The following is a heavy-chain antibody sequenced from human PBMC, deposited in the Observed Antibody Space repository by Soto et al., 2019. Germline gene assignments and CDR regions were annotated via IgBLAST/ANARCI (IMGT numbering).Heavy chain of an antibody. CDR3: ARASSSWYGGFDY. D-gene: IGHD6-13*01. Sequence: SETLSLTCTVSGGSISSYYWSWIRQPPGKGLEWIGYIYYSGSTNYNPSLKSRVTISVDTSKNQFSLKLSSVTAADTAVYYCARASSSWYGGFDYWGQGTLVTVS. CDR1: GGSISSYY. CDR2: IYYSGST. J-gene: IGHJ4*02. V-gene: IGHV4-59*01.